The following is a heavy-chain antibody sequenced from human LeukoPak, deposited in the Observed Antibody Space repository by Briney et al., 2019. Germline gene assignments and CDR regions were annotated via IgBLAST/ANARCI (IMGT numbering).Heavy chain of an antibody. D-gene: IGHD3-16*01. CDR2: ISGSGGST. V-gene: IGHV3-23*01. J-gene: IGHJ6*02. CDR3: AKATYYDYLKAGYYYGMDV. Sequence: GGSLRLSCAAYGFTFSSYAMSWVRQAPGKGLEWVSAISGSGGSTSYADSVKGRFTISRDNSKNTLYLQMNSLRAEDTAVYYCAKATYYDYLKAGYYYGMDVWGQGTTVTVSS. CDR1: GFTFSSYA.